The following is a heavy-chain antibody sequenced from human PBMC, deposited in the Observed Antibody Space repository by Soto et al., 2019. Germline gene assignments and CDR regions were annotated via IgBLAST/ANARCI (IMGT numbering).Heavy chain of an antibody. D-gene: IGHD4-17*01. CDR3: ARSPHDYGDYYFDY. J-gene: IGHJ4*02. CDR2: ISYDGSNK. CDR1: GFTFSSYA. V-gene: IGHV3-30-3*01. Sequence: GGSLRLSCGASGFTFSSYAMHWVRQAPGKGLEWVAVISYDGSNKYYADSVKGRFTISRDNSKNTLYLQMNSLRAEDTAVYYCARSPHDYGDYYFDYWGQGTLVTVSS.